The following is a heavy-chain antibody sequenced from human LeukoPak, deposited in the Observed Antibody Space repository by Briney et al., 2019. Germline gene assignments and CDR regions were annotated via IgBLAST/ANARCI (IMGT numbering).Heavy chain of an antibody. CDR2: ISSSSSYI. CDR3: ARELTYAVTADMDV. D-gene: IGHD4-23*01. J-gene: IGHJ6*03. Sequence: GGSLRLSCAASGFTFSSYSMNWVRQAPGKGPEWVSSISSSSSYIYYADSVKGRFTISRDNAKNSLYLQMNSPRAEDTAVYYCARELTYAVTADMDVWGKGTTVTVSS. CDR1: GFTFSSYS. V-gene: IGHV3-21*01.